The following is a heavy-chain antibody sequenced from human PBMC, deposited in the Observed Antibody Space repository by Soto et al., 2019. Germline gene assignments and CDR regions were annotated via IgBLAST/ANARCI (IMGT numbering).Heavy chain of an antibody. CDR1: GFIFSEST. CDR3: ARVIAADDHYCGMDV. V-gene: IGHV3-64*04. J-gene: IGHJ6*02. CDR2: VSTSGRST. D-gene: IGHD6-6*01. Sequence: LRFSCSASGFIFSESTICWVRQVPGKGLEAISAVSTSGRSTYYADSVKDRFTISGDNAKNSLYLQMNSLRAEDTAVYYCARVIAADDHYCGMDVWGQGTTDTVSS.